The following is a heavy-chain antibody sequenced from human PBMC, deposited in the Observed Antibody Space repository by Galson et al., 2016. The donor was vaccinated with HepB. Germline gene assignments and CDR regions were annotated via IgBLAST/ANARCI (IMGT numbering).Heavy chain of an antibody. V-gene: IGHV3-13*05. Sequence: SLRLSCAASGFTFRTYDMHWVRQTKTKGLEWVSAIGTAGDPYYPDSVKGRFTISREDAKNSLYLQMNSLRAGDTAVYYCARGPYRRSSFYYGMDVWGQGTTVTVSS. CDR3: ARGPYRRSSFYYGMDV. CDR2: IGTAGDP. D-gene: IGHD3-10*01. J-gene: IGHJ6*02. CDR1: GFTFRTYD.